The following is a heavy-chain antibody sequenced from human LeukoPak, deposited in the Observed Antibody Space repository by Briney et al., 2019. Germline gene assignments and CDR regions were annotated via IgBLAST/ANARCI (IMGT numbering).Heavy chain of an antibody. CDR2: IYYSGST. CDR3: VTQRDFWDAFDI. D-gene: IGHD3-3*01. J-gene: IGHJ3*02. V-gene: IGHV4-59*01. CDR1: GGSISSYY. Sequence: SETLSVTCTVSGGSISSYYWSWIRQPPGKGLEWIGYIYYSGSTNYNPSLKSRVTISVDTSKNQFSLKLSSVTAADTAVYYCVTQRDFWDAFDIWGQGTMVTVSS.